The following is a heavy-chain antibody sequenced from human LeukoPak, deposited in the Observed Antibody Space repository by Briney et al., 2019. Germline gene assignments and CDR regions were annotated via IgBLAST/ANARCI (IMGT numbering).Heavy chain of an antibody. CDR1: VFTFSSYW. Sequence: PGGSLRLSCAASVFTFSSYWMSCVRQAPMKGREWVANIKQDGSEKYYVCSVKGRFTLSRETAKNSLYLQMNSLRAEDTALYYCARTLQYQHVLYYYYYYMDVWGKGTTVTVSS. CDR2: IKQDGSEK. CDR3: ARTLQYQHVLYYYYYYMDV. V-gene: IGHV3-7*03. J-gene: IGHJ6*03. D-gene: IGHD4-11*01.